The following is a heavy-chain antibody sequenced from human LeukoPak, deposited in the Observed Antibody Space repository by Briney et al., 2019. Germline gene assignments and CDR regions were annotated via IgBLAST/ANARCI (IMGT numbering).Heavy chain of an antibody. D-gene: IGHD5-18*01. CDR1: GFTFSSYA. Sequence: GGSLRLSCAASGFTFSSYAMSWVRQAPGKGPEWVSAISGSGGSTYYADSVKGRFTISRDNSKNTLYLQMNSLRAEDTAVYYCAKDLRIQLWFGYFDYWGQGTLVTVSS. J-gene: IGHJ4*02. V-gene: IGHV3-23*01. CDR3: AKDLRIQLWFGYFDY. CDR2: ISGSGGST.